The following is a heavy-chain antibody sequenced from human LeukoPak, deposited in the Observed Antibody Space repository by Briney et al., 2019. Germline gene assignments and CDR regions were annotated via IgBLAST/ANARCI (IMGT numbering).Heavy chain of an antibody. D-gene: IGHD5-24*01. V-gene: IGHV3-11*01. CDR2: ISSGGSSI. CDR3: ARDSCERATCRKKESPSEQSI. CDR1: GFTFSDYC. Sequence: PGGSLRLSCAAAGFTFSDYCMSWIRQAPGKGLEWVSYISSGGSSIYYADSVKGRFTISRDDAKNSLYLQINSLRAEETAVYYCARDSCERATCRKKESPSEQSICGHGTLVTVSS. J-gene: IGHJ4*01.